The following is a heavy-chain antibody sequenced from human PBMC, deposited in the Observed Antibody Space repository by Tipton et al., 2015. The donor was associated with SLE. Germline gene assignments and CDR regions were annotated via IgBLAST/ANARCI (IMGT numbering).Heavy chain of an antibody. CDR3: ARDVKVQGVISPQPLYYFDY. J-gene: IGHJ4*02. CDR1: GYRFTNCG. CDR2: ISTYNNNT. V-gene: IGHV1-18*01. D-gene: IGHD3-10*01. Sequence: QLVQSGPEVKKPGASVKVSCKASGYRFTNCGISWVRQAPGQGLEWMGWISTYNNNTNYAQKLQGRVSMTTDTSTSTAYMELRSLRSDDTAVYFCARDVKVQGVISPQPLYYFDYWGQGTLVTVSS.